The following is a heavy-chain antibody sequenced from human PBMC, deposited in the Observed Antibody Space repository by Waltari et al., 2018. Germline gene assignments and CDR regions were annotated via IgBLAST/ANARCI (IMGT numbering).Heavy chain of an antibody. CDR2: INPSGGNT. CDR3: ARDRMWGKEDYFDY. Sequence: QVQLVQSGAEVKKPGASVKVSCKASGYTVSSSYIHWVRQAPGQGLEWMGIINPSGGNTNYAQKFQGRVTMTRDTSTSTVYMELSSLRLEDTAVYYCARDRMWGKEDYFDYWGQGTLVTVSS. J-gene: IGHJ4*02. V-gene: IGHV1-46*01. CDR1: GYTVSSSY. D-gene: IGHD1-26*01.